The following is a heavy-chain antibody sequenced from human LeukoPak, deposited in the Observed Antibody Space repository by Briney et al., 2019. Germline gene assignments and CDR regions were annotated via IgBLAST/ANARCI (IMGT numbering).Heavy chain of an antibody. CDR1: SDSIGSYY. D-gene: IGHD2-15*01. CDR2: IYTRGGT. V-gene: IGHV4-4*09. J-gene: IGHJ4*02. CDR3: ASGWEDSGGHYPQ. Sequence: PSETLSLTCTVSSDSIGSYYWSWIRQPPGKEVEGIGYIYTRGGTNYNPSLKSRVTISVDTSKNQISLKLSSVTAADTAHYYWASGWEDSGGHYPQWGEGPLVTVSS.